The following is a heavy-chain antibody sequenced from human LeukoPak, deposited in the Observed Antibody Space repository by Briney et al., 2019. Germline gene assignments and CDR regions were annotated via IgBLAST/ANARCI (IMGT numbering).Heavy chain of an antibody. CDR2: INPSGGST. CDR1: GYTFTGYY. Sequence: ASVKVSCKASGYTFTGYYTHWVRQAPGQGLEGMGIINPSGGSTSYAQKFQGRVTMTRDTSTSTVYMELSSLRSEDTAVYYCARFSRTTFGGVIARSNWFDPWGQGTLVTVSS. J-gene: IGHJ5*02. D-gene: IGHD3-16*02. CDR3: ARFSRTTFGGVIARSNWFDP. V-gene: IGHV1-46*01.